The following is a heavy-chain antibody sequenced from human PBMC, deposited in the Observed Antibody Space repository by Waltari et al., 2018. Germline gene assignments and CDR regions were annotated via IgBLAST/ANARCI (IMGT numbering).Heavy chain of an antibody. CDR1: GGSFSGYY. J-gene: IGHJ4*02. V-gene: IGHV4-34*02. CDR2: INHSGYS. CDR3: ASWGGPANYFDY. Sequence: QVQLQQWGAGLLTPAETLSLTCAVYGGSFSGYYWSWIREPPGKGLEWIGEINHSGYSIYNSSLKSRVTISVDTSKNQFSLKLTSVTAADMAVYYCASWGGPANYFDYWGQGTLVSVSS. D-gene: IGHD2-21*01.